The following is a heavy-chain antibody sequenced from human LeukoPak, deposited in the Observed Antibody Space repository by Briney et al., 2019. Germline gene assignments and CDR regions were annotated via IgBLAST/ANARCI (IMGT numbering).Heavy chain of an antibody. Sequence: GGSLRLSCAASGFTFSSYWMSWVRQAPGKGLEWVANIKQDGSEKYYVDSVKGRFTISRDNAKNSLYLQMNSLRAEDTAVYYCARAVRSILTGYSIYYFDYWGQGTLVTVSS. D-gene: IGHD3-9*01. J-gene: IGHJ4*02. V-gene: IGHV3-7*01. CDR2: IKQDGSEK. CDR1: GFTFSSYW. CDR3: ARAVRSILTGYSIYYFDY.